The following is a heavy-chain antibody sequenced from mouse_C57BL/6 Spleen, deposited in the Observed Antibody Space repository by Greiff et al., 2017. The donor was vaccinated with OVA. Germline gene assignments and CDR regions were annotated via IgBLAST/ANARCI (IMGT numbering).Heavy chain of an antibody. D-gene: IGHD1-1*01. J-gene: IGHJ1*03. CDR2: INYDGSST. V-gene: IGHV5-16*01. Sequence: EVKVVESEGGLVQPGSSMKLSCTASGFTFSDYYMAWVRQVPEKGLEWVANINYDGSSTYYLDSLKSRFIISRDNAKNILYLQMSSLKSEDTATYYCAREGYGSSYVRYFDVWGTGTTVTVSS. CDR3: AREGYGSSYVRYFDV. CDR1: GFTFSDYY.